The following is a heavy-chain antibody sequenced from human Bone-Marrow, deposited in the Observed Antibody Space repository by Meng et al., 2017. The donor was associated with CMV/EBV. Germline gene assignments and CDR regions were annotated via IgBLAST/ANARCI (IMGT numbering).Heavy chain of an antibody. Sequence: GESLKISCAASGFTFSSYSMNWVRQAPGKGLEWVSYISSSSSTIYYADSVKGRFTISRDNAKNSLYLQMNSLRAEDTAVYYCARAGGYQRAQGYAFDIWGQGTMVTVSS. D-gene: IGHD2-2*01. CDR3: ARAGGYQRAQGYAFDI. J-gene: IGHJ3*02. CDR2: ISSSSSTI. V-gene: IGHV3-48*04. CDR1: GFTFSSYS.